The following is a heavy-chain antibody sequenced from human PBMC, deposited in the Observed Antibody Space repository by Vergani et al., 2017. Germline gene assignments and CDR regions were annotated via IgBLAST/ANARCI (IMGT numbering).Heavy chain of an antibody. CDR3: VRRPGARSKWDDGYYYRYGMEV. J-gene: IGHJ6*02. Sequence: QGQLQESGPGLVQPSETLSLTCAVSGQSISSGYYWGWIRPPPRKGLEWIGSIYYSGTIYYNPSLKSRVTISVDTSKNQFSLRLNFVTAADTAVYYCVRRPGARSKWDDGYYYRYGMEVWGQGTTVTVSS. V-gene: IGHV4-38-2*01. CDR1: GQSISSGYY. CDR2: IYYSGTI. D-gene: IGHD1-1*01.